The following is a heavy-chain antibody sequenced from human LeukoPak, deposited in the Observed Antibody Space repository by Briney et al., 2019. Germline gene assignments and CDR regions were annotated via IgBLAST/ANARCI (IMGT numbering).Heavy chain of an antibody. V-gene: IGHV3-74*01. J-gene: IGHJ6*02. CDR2: INNDGSAT. CDR3: TRDHGLDV. CDR1: GFTFSSYW. Sequence: GGSLRLSCAASGFTFSSYWMSWVRQAPGKGLMWVSQINNDGSATSCADPVKGRCTISRDNAKNMLYLEMNSLRVEHTAVYFCTRDHGLDVWGQGTTVTVSS.